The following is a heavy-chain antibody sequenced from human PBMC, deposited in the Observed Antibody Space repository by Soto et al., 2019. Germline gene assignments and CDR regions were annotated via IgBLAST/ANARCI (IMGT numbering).Heavy chain of an antibody. CDR3: ARDTHRFGEHGMDV. V-gene: IGHV3-7*01. Sequence: PGGSLRLSCAASGVTFSSYWMSWVRQAPGKGLEWVANIKKEGSEKYYVDSVKGRFTISRDNAKNSLYLQMNSLRAEDTAVYYCARDTHRFGEHGMDVWGQGTTVTVSS. CDR2: IKKEGSEK. CDR1: GVTFSSYW. D-gene: IGHD3-10*01. J-gene: IGHJ6*02.